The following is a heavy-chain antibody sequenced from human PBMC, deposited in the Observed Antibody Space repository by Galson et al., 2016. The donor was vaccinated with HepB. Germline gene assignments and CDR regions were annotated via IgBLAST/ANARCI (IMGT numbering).Heavy chain of an antibody. Sequence: SLRLSCAAPGFTFDGYAMHWVRQSPGKGLEWVSGIDWNGGKIDYADSVKGRFIISRDNAKNSLYLQMNSLRPEDTALYYCGKDLRPGGMDVWGQGTTVTVSS. V-gene: IGHV3-9*01. D-gene: IGHD6-6*01. CDR3: GKDLRPGGMDV. J-gene: IGHJ6*02. CDR1: GFTFDGYA. CDR2: IDWNGGKI.